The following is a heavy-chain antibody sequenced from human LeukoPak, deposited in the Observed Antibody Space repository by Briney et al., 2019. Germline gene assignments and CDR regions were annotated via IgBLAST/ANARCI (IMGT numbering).Heavy chain of an antibody. CDR2: ISSIGGST. V-gene: IGHV3-23*01. CDR1: GFTFDDYG. J-gene: IGHJ4*02. D-gene: IGHD6-13*01. Sequence: GGSLRLSCAASGFTFDDYGMSWVRQAPGKGLEWVSAISSIGGSTYHADSVKGRFTISRDNSKNTLYLQMNSLRVEDTAVYYCAKGAGSSWFDNWGQGTLVTVSP. CDR3: AKGAGSSWFDN.